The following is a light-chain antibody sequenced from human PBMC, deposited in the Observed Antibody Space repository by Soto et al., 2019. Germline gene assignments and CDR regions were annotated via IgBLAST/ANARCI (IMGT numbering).Light chain of an antibody. J-gene: IGKJ1*01. CDR1: QSISNY. CDR2: AAS. CDR3: QQYGSSPRT. Sequence: DIQLTQPPSSLSASFGERVSISCRASQSISNYLNWYQQKPGKAPKVLIFAASRLHSGVPSRFSGSGSGTDFTLTISRLEPEDFAVYYCQQYGSSPRTFGQGTKVDI. V-gene: IGKV1-39*01.